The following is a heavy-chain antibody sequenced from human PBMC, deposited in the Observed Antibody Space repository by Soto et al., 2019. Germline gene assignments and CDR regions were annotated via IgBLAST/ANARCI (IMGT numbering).Heavy chain of an antibody. CDR1: GFSFSSYG. CDR3: ARDDDYGDNGLDY. CDR2: ILDDGSDK. J-gene: IGHJ4*02. V-gene: IGHV3-33*01. D-gene: IGHD4-17*01. Sequence: QVQLVESGGGVVQPGRSLRLSCAASGFSFSSYGMHWVRQAPGKGLEWVAVILDDGSDKDYTDAVKGRFTISRDNSKNTLYREMNSLRAEDTAVYYCARDDDYGDNGLDYWGQGTLVTVSS.